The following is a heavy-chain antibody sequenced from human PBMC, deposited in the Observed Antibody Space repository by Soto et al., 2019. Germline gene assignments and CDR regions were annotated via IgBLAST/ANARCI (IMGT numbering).Heavy chain of an antibody. Sequence: SGGSLRLSCAASGFTFSSYGMHWVRQAPGKGLEWVALIWYDASNKYYADSVKGRFTTSRDNSRNTLSLQMNSLRAEDTAVYYCARGERGYSYGRFDYWGQGILVTVSS. CDR1: GFTFSSYG. J-gene: IGHJ4*02. CDR3: ARGERGYSYGRFDY. V-gene: IGHV3-33*01. D-gene: IGHD3-10*01. CDR2: IWYDASNK.